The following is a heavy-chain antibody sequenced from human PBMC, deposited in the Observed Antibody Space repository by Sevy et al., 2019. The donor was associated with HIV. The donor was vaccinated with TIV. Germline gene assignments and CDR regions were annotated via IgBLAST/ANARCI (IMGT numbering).Heavy chain of an antibody. Sequence: GGSLRLSCAASGFIFSDYWMTWVRQAPGKGLEWVAVISYDGINKYYGDSVKGRFIISRDRSKNTLYLQMNILRIEDTAVYYCAKDFTGFYGMDVWGQGTTVTVSS. J-gene: IGHJ6*02. CDR1: GFIFSDYW. CDR3: AKDFTGFYGMDV. D-gene: IGHD3-9*01. CDR2: ISYDGINK. V-gene: IGHV3-30*18.